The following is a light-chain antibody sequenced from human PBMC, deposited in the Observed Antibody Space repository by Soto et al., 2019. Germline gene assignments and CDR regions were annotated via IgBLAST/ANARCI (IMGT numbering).Light chain of an antibody. Sequence: EIVLTHSQGTLSLSPGERATLSCRASQSISSIYLAWYQQKPGQAPRLLIYGAFSRATDIPDRFSGSGSGTDFTLTISRLEPEDFAVYYCQQYGSSPWTFGQGTKVDIK. J-gene: IGKJ1*01. V-gene: IGKV3-20*01. CDR3: QQYGSSPWT. CDR2: GAF. CDR1: QSISSIY.